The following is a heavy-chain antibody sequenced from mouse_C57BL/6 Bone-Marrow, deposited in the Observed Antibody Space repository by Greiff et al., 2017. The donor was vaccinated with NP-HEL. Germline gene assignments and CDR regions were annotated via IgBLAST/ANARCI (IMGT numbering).Heavy chain of an antibody. CDR2: IYPRSGNT. CDR1: GYTFTSSG. D-gene: IGHD1-1*01. J-gene: IGHJ2*01. CDR3: ASPTGVAKDY. V-gene: IGHV1-81*01. Sequence: VQLQQSGAELARPGASVKLSCKASGYTFTSSGISWVKQRTGQGLEWIGEIYPRSGNTHYNEKFKGKATLTADKSSSTAYMELRSLTSEDSAVYFCASPTGVAKDYWGQGTTLTVSS.